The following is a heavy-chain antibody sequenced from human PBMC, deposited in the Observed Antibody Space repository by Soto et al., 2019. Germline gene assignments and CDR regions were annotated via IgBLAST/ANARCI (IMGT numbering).Heavy chain of an antibody. Sequence: ASVKVSCKSSGYTFTSYGISWVRQAPGQGLEWMGWISAYNGNTKYAQKLQGRVTMTTDTSTSTVYMELRSLRSDDTAVYYCARVELAPYYDFWSGYRNNWFDPWGQGTLVTVSS. D-gene: IGHD3-3*01. V-gene: IGHV1-18*01. CDR2: ISAYNGNT. J-gene: IGHJ5*02. CDR1: GYTFTSYG. CDR3: ARVELAPYYDFWSGYRNNWFDP.